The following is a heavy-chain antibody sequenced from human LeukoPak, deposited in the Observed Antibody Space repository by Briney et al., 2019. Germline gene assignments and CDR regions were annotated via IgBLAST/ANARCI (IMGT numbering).Heavy chain of an antibody. D-gene: IGHD3-3*01. V-gene: IGHV1-18*01. J-gene: IGHJ4*02. CDR1: GYTFTSYG. Sequence: ASVKVSCKASGYTFTSYGISWVRQAPGQGLEWMGWIGAYNGNTNYAQKLQGRVTMTTDTSTSTAYMELRSLGSDDTAVYYCARVPRITIFGVVIPDFDYWGQGTLVTVSS. CDR2: IGAYNGNT. CDR3: ARVPRITIFGVVIPDFDY.